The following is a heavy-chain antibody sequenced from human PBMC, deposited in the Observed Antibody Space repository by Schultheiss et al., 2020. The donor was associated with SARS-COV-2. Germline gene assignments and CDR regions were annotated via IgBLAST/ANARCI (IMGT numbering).Heavy chain of an antibody. CDR3: AREVGYYDSSGYSPPLTFDY. Sequence: GGSLRLSCAASGFTFSSYGMHWVRQAPGKGLEWVSVIAGNNAGTHYADSVKGRFTISRDNSKNTLYLEMTRLRAEDTAVYYCAREVGYYDSSGYSPPLTFDYWGQGTLVTVSS. V-gene: IGHV3-NL1*01. J-gene: IGHJ4*02. D-gene: IGHD3-22*01. CDR2: IAGNNAGT. CDR1: GFTFSSYG.